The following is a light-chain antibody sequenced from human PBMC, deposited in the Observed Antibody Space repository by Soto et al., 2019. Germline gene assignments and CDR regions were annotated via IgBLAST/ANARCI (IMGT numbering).Light chain of an antibody. V-gene: IGLV4-60*02. CDR2: LEGSGSY. J-gene: IGLJ1*01. CDR3: ENWGSNTRV. CDR1: SGHSSYI. Sequence: QLVLTQSSSASASLGSSVKLTCTLSSGHSSYIIAWHQQQPGKAPRYLMKLEGSGSYNKGSGVPDRFSGSSSGADRYLTISTLQFEDEADYYCENWGSNTRVFGTGTKLTVL.